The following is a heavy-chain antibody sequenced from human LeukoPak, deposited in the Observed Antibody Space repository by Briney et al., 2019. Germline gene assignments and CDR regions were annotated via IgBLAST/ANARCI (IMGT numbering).Heavy chain of an antibody. CDR2: ISSSSSYI. Sequence: GGSLRLSCAASGFTFSSYSMKWVRQAPGKGLEWVSSISSSSSYIYYAGSVKGRFTISRDNAKNSLYLQMNSLRAEDTAVYYCARGEKVGGYYSSSTTRLDYWGQGTLVTVSS. CDR1: GFTFSSYS. D-gene: IGHD3-3*01. CDR3: ARGEKVGGYYSSSTTRLDY. V-gene: IGHV3-21*01. J-gene: IGHJ4*02.